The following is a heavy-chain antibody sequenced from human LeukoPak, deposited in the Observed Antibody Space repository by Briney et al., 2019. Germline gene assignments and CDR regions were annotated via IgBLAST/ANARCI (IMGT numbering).Heavy chain of an antibody. CDR1: GFTFSSYA. J-gene: IGHJ4*02. D-gene: IGHD3-9*01. CDR3: AKPPSSLRYFDWLNDYFDY. Sequence: GGSLRLSCAASGFTFSSYAMSWVRQAPGEGLEWVSAISGSGGSTYYADSVKGRFTISRDNSKNTLYLQMNSLRAEDTAVYYCAKPPSSLRYFDWLNDYFDYWGQGTLVTVSS. V-gene: IGHV3-23*01. CDR2: ISGSGGST.